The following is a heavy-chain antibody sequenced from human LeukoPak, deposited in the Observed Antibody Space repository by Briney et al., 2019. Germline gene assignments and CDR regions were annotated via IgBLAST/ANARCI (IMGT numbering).Heavy chain of an antibody. D-gene: IGHD6-19*01. CDR2: IYHSGST. CDR3: ARGSAVAGTYGMDV. J-gene: IGHJ6*02. CDR1: GGSISSSNW. V-gene: IGHV4-4*02. Sequence: SETLSLTCAVSGGSISSSNWWSWVRQPPGKGLEWIGEIYHSGSTNYNPSLKSRVTISVDKSKNQFSLKVNSVTAADTAVYYCARGSAVAGTYGMDVWGQGTTVTVSS.